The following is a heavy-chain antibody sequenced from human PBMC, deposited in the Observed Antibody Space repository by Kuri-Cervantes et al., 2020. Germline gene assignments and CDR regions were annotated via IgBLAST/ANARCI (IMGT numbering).Heavy chain of an antibody. V-gene: IGHV1-69*05. Sequence: SVKVSCKASGGXXXSYAISXVRQAPGQGLEWMGXIIPIFGTANYAQKFQGRVTITTDESTSTAYRXXSSLRFEDTAVYYCASQXIGYCSSTSXYYYWFDPWGQGTLVTVSS. J-gene: IGHJ5*02. CDR3: ASQXIGYCSSTSXYYYWFDP. CDR2: IIPIFGTA. D-gene: IGHD2-2*01. CDR1: GGXXXSYA.